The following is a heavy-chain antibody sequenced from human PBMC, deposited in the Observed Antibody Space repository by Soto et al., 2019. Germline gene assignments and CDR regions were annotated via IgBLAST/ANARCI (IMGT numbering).Heavy chain of an antibody. V-gene: IGHV2-5*01. CDR3: ALPALAAAAPYNWFDP. CDR2: IYWNDDK. D-gene: IGHD6-13*01. J-gene: IGHJ5*02. CDR1: GFSLSTSGVG. Sequence: QITLKESGPTLVKPTQTLTLTCTFSGFSLSTSGVGVGWIRQPPGKALEWLALIYWNDDKRYSASLKSRLTITKDIYRNQVVLTMANTDPADTATYYCALPALAAAAPYNWFDPWGQGTLVTVSS.